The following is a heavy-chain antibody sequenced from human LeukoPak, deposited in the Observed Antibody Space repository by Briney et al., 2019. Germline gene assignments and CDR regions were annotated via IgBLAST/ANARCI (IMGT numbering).Heavy chain of an antibody. Sequence: GSSVKVSCKASGGIFSSYAISWVRQAPGQGLEWMGGIIPIFCTANYAQRFQGRVTITADESTSTAYMELSRLRSEDTAVYYGARGVDPQVSLYYFDYWGQGTLVTVSS. V-gene: IGHV1-69*01. D-gene: IGHD4-23*01. CDR2: IIPIFCTA. J-gene: IGHJ4*02. CDR1: GGIFSSYA. CDR3: ARGVDPQVSLYYFDY.